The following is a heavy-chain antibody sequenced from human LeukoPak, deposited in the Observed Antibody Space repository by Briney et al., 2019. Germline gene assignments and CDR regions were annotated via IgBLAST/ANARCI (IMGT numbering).Heavy chain of an antibody. CDR3: ARGNYYLNWFDP. CDR2: INHSGST. Sequence: SETLSLTCAVYGGSFSGYYWSWIRQPPGKGLEWIGEINHSGSTNYNPSLKSRVTISVDTSKNQFSLKLSSVTAADTAVYYCARGNYYLNWFDPWGQGILVTVSS. D-gene: IGHD3-10*01. V-gene: IGHV4-34*01. J-gene: IGHJ5*02. CDR1: GGSFSGYY.